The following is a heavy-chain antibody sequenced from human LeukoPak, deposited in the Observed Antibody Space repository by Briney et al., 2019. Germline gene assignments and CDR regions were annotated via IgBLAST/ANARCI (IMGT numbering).Heavy chain of an antibody. J-gene: IGHJ4*02. Sequence: GSLRLSCAASGFTFENYWMSWVRQVPRKGPEWVANIKQDGSVEHYLDSVKGRFTISRDNAKNSLFLQMNSLIAEDTAVYYCARWAGVTDQWGQGTLVTVSS. CDR3: ARWAGVTDQ. D-gene: IGHD5-18*01. CDR1: GFTFENYW. V-gene: IGHV3-7*01. CDR2: IKQDGSVE.